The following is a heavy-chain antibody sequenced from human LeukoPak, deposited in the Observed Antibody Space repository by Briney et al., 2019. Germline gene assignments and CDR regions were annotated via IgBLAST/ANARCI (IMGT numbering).Heavy chain of an antibody. Sequence: ASETLSLTCTVSGGSISSYYWSWIRQPAGKGLGWIGRIYTSGSTNYNPSLKSRVTMSVDTSKNQFSLKLSSVTAADTAVYYCARESVLDYYDSSGYEPGAFDYWGQGTLVTVSS. CDR2: IYTSGST. CDR1: GGSISSYY. CDR3: ARESVLDYYDSSGYEPGAFDY. D-gene: IGHD3-22*01. V-gene: IGHV4-4*07. J-gene: IGHJ4*02.